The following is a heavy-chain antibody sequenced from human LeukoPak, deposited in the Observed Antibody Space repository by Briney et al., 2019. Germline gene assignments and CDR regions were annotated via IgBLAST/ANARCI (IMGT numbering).Heavy chain of an antibody. J-gene: IGHJ3*02. Sequence: SETLSLTCTVSGGSISSYYWSWIRQPAGKGLEWIGRIYTSGSTNYNPSLKGRVTISVDTSKNQFSLKLSSVTAADTAVYYCACLTTADAFDIWGQGTMVTVSS. D-gene: IGHD3-22*01. CDR3: ACLTTADAFDI. CDR2: IYTSGST. V-gene: IGHV4-4*07. CDR1: GGSISSYY.